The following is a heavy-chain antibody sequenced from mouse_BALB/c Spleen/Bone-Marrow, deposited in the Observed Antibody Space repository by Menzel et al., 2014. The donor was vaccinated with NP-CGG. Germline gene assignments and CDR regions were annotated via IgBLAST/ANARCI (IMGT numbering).Heavy chain of an antibody. V-gene: IGHV1S135*01. CDR2: IDPYNGGT. Sequence: EVQGVESGPELVKPGASVKVSCKASGYVFTSYNMYWVKQSHGKSLEWIGYIDPYNGGTTYNQKFKGKATLTVDKSSSTAYMHLNSLTSEDSAVYYCARALLGAMDYWGQGTSVTVSS. CDR3: ARALLGAMDY. J-gene: IGHJ4*01. CDR1: GYVFTSYN. D-gene: IGHD1-1*01.